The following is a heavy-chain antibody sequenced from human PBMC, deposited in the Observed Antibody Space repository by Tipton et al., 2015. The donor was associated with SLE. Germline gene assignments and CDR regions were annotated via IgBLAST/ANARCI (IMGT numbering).Heavy chain of an antibody. CDR2: IYHSVTT. D-gene: IGHD3-16*01. J-gene: IGHJ3*02. CDR3: AGGRNGPGAFDM. V-gene: IGHV4-38-2*01. Sequence: TLSLTCAVSGYSISSGYYWGWIRQPPGKGLEWIGSIYHSVTTYYNPSLKSRVTISVDTSKNHFSLKLSSVTAADTAVYYCAGGRNGPGAFDMWGQGTMVTVSS. CDR1: GYSISSGYY.